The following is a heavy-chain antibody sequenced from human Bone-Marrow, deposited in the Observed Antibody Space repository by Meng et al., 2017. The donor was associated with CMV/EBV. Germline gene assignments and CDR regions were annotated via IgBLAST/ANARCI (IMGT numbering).Heavy chain of an antibody. CDR2: IYHSGST. J-gene: IGHJ4*02. V-gene: IGHV4-38-2*02. D-gene: IGHD2-15*01. CDR3: ARDGGYYYFDY. Sequence: SETLSLTCTVSGYSISSGYYWGWIRQPPGKGLEWIGSIYHSGSTYYNPSLKSRVTISVDTSKSQFSLNLSSVTAADTAVYYCARDGGYYYFDYWGQGALVTVSS. CDR1: GYSISSGYY.